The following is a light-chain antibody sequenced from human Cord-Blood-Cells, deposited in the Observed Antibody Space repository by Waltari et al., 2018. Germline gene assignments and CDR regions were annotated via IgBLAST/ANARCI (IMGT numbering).Light chain of an antibody. CDR2: QDS. CDR1: KLGDKY. CDR3: QAWDSSNWV. J-gene: IGLJ3*02. Sequence: SYELTQPPSVSVSPGQTASITCSGDKLGDKYACWYQQKPGQSPVLVIYQDSTRPSGIPGRFSGSNSGNTATLTISGTQAMDEADYYCQAWDSSNWVFGGGTKLTVL. V-gene: IGLV3-1*01.